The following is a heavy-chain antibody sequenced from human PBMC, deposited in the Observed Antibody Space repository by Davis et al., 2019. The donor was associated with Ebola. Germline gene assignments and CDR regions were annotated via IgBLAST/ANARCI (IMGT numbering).Heavy chain of an antibody. V-gene: IGHV3-30-3*01. D-gene: IGHD1-1*01. J-gene: IGHJ4*02. CDR2: ISYDGSNK. CDR1: RFTFSSYA. CDR3: AKDISPHNGVIVTQVDS. Sequence: GESLKISCAVSRFTFSSYAMHWVRQAPGKGLEWVAVISYDGSNKYYADSVKGRFTISRDNAKNTVYLQMNSLRVEDTAVYYCAKDISPHNGVIVTQVDSWGQGTLVTVSS.